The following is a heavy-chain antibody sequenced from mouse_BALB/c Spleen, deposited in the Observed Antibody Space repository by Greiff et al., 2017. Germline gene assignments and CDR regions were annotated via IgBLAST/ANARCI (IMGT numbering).Heavy chain of an antibody. Sequence: VQLQQSAAELARPGASVKMSCKASGYTFTSYTMHWVKQRPGQGLEWIGYINPSSGYTEYNQKFKDKTTLTADKSSSTAYMQLSSLTSEDSAVYYCARSRQLGLRDAMDYWGQGTSVTVSS. J-gene: IGHJ4*01. CDR1: GYTFTSYT. D-gene: IGHD3-2*01. CDR2: INPSSGYT. V-gene: IGHV1-4*02. CDR3: ARSRQLGLRDAMDY.